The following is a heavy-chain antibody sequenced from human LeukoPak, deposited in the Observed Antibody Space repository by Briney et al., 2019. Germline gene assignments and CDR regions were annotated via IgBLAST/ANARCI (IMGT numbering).Heavy chain of an antibody. Sequence: SQTLSLTCGLHGETPTAYCSTCIRHSPQRGLWWSCQINHSGSTDYTPSLKGRVTISADTSKKEFSLRLTSVPAADTAVYYCARGQEGMGRCSYYSSNWFDPWGQGTLVSVSS. J-gene: IGHJ5*02. CDR1: GETPTAYC. CDR2: INHSGST. D-gene: IGHD1-26*01. V-gene: IGHV4-34*01. CDR3: ARGQEGMGRCSYYSSNWFDP.